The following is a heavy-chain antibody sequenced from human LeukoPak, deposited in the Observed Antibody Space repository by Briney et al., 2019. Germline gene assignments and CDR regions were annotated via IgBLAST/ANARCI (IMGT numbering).Heavy chain of an antibody. Sequence: ASVKVSCKASGYTFTSYGISWVRQAPGQGLEWMGRISAYNGNTNYAQKLQGRVTMTTDTSTSTAYMELRSLRSDDTAVYYCARANILTGYLGYYYYYMDVWGKGTTVTISS. CDR1: GYTFTSYG. D-gene: IGHD3-9*01. CDR3: ARANILTGYLGYYYYYMDV. J-gene: IGHJ6*03. V-gene: IGHV1-18*01. CDR2: ISAYNGNT.